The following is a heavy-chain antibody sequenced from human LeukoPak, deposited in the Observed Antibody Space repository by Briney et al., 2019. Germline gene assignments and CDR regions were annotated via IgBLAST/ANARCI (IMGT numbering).Heavy chain of an antibody. J-gene: IGHJ4*02. CDR2: ISWNSGSI. Sequence: PGGSLRLSCAASGFTFDDYAMHWVRQAPGKGLEWVSGISWNSGSIGYADSVKGRFTISRDNAKNSLYLQMNSLRAEDTALYYCAKDKVWDYYDSSGYYGYWGQGTLVTVSS. D-gene: IGHD3-22*01. CDR1: GFTFDDYA. V-gene: IGHV3-9*01. CDR3: AKDKVWDYYDSSGYYGY.